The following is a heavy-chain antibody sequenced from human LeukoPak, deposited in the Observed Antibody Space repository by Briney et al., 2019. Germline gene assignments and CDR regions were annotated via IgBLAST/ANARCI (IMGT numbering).Heavy chain of an antibody. D-gene: IGHD2-8*01. V-gene: IGHV4-31*03. Sequence: AQPLSLPCTVSGGSLNSGGYYWRGIRQQKGKGREGIEYIYYRGSTYYNPSHQCRVTISVDTSKRRFSPKRSSVPAADTAVYYCAGLLVSGLGFDYWGQGTLCTVS. CDR3: AGLLVSGLGFDY. CDR2: IYYRGST. CDR1: GGSLNSGGYY. J-gene: IGHJ4*02.